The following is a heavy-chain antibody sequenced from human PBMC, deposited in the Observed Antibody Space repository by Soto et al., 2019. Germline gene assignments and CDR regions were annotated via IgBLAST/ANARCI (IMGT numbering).Heavy chain of an antibody. Sequence: ASVKVSCKASGYTFTSYAMHWVRQAPGQRLEWMGCINAGNGNTKYSQKFQGRVTITRDTSASTAYMELSSLRSEDTAVYYCARGLHYYDSSGYPGYWGQGTLVTVSS. J-gene: IGHJ4*02. V-gene: IGHV1-3*01. CDR3: ARGLHYYDSSGYPGY. D-gene: IGHD3-22*01. CDR2: INAGNGNT. CDR1: GYTFTSYA.